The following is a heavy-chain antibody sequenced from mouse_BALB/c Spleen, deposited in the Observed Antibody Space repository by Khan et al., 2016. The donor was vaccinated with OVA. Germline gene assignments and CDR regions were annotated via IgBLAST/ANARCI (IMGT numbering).Heavy chain of an antibody. CDR1: GFTFSSYG. CDR2: INSNGGST. V-gene: IGHV5-6-3*01. J-gene: IGHJ2*01. CDR3: ARMARTIN. Sequence: EVQLQESGGGLVQPGGSLKLSCAASGFTFSSYGMSWVRQTPDKRLELVATINSNGGSTHYPDSVKGRFTISRDNAKNTLYLQMSSLKSEDTAMYYCARMARTINWGQGTTLTVSS.